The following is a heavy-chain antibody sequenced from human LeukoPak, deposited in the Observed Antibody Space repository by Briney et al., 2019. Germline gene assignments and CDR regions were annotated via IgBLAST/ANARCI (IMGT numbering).Heavy chain of an antibody. CDR3: VRSGIYSGYGDN. CDR2: IKEDGSEK. Sequence: GGSLRLSCAASGFTFSNYWMSWVRQAPGKGLECLANIKEDGSEKKYVDFVKGRFTISRDNAKNSLYLQMNSLRVEDTAVYYCVRSGIYSGYGDNWGQGTLVTVSS. CDR1: GFTFSNYW. J-gene: IGHJ4*02. V-gene: IGHV3-7*01. D-gene: IGHD5-12*01.